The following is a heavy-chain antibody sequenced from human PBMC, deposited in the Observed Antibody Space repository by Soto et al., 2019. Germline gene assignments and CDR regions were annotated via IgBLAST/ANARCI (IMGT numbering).Heavy chain of an antibody. Sequence: GGSLRLSCAACGFTFSDYYMNWIRQAPGKGLEWVSYISSGAITIYYADSVKGRFTISRDNAKNSLYLQMNSLRAEDTAVYYCAGQYSSSSVEFWGQGTLVTVSS. CDR1: GFTFSDYY. D-gene: IGHD6-6*01. CDR3: AGQYSSSSVEF. CDR2: ISSGAITI. V-gene: IGHV3-11*01. J-gene: IGHJ4*02.